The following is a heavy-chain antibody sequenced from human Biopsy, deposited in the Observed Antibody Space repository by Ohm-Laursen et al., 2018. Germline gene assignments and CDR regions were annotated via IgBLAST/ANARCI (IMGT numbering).Heavy chain of an antibody. CDR2: ISGSGRT. CDR3: AKDWTSQYYYDSMDDY. V-gene: IGHV3-23*01. CDR1: GFTFSRYA. D-gene: IGHD3-22*01. J-gene: IGHJ4*02. Sequence: GSLRLSCTASGFTFSRYAMSWVRQAPGKGLEWVSAISGSGRTYYADSVKGRFTISRDNSKNTLYPQMNSLRVEDTAVYYCAKDWTSQYYYDSMDDYWGQGTLVTVSS.